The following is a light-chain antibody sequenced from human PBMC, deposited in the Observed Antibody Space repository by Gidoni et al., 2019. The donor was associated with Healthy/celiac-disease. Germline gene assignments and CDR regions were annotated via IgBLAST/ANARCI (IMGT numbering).Light chain of an antibody. CDR2: GAS. CDR3: QQYNNWPGT. J-gene: IGKJ1*01. CDR1: QRVNSN. V-gene: IGKV3-15*01. Sequence: EIVMTQSPATLSVSPGERATLSCRASQRVNSNLAWYQQKPGQAPRLLISGASTRATGIPARFSGSGSGTEFTLTISSLQSEDFAVYYCQQYNNWPGTFGQGTKVEIK.